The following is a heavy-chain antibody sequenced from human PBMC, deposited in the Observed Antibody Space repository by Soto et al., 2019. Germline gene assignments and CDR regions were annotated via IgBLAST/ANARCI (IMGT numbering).Heavy chain of an antibody. Sequence: QVQLVESGGGVVQPGRSLRLSCAASGFTFSSYGMHWVRQAPGKGLEWVAVISYDGSNKYYADSVKGRFTISRDNCKNTRYLQMNSLRAEDTAVYYCAKVPSSGWYNFDYWGQGTLVTVSS. V-gene: IGHV3-30*18. J-gene: IGHJ4*02. D-gene: IGHD6-19*01. CDR3: AKVPSSGWYNFDY. CDR1: GFTFSSYG. CDR2: ISYDGSNK.